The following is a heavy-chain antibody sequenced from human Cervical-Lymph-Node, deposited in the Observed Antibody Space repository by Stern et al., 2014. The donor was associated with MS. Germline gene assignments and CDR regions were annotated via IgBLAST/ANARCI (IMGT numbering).Heavy chain of an antibody. V-gene: IGHV1-8*01. CDR3: ARGDSSSWSAFGY. CDR1: GYTFTSYD. Sequence: QVQLVQSGAEVKKPGASVKVSCKASGYTFTSYDINWVRQAPGQGLEWMGWMNPNSGNKGYAQKFQGRVAMTRNTSKSTAYMELSSLRSEDTAVYYCARGDSSSWSAFGYWGQGTLVTVSS. J-gene: IGHJ4*02. CDR2: MNPNSGNK. D-gene: IGHD6-13*01.